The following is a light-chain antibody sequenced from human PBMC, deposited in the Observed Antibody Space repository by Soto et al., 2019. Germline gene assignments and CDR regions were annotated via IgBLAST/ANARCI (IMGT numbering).Light chain of an antibody. V-gene: IGKV3-11*01. CDR3: QQRSNWPPIT. CDR1: QSVSSY. CDR2: DAS. J-gene: IGKJ5*01. Sequence: EIVATQSPATLALSPLERGNISCSASQSVSSYLAWYQQKPGQAPRLLIYDASNRATGIPARFSGSGSGTDFTLTISSLEPEEFAVYYCQQRSNWPPITVGQGTRLEI.